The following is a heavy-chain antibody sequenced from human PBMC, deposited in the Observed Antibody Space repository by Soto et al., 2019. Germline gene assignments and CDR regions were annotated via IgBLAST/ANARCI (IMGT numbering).Heavy chain of an antibody. V-gene: IGHV4-59*01. CDR1: GGSISSYY. D-gene: IGHD4-17*01. CDR3: ARRYGASFDY. J-gene: IGHJ4*02. Sequence: QVQLQESGPGLVKPSETLSLTCTVSGGSISSYYWSWIRQPPGKGLEWIGYIYYSGSTNYNPSLXGXAXIXXDTSKNQFSLKLSSVTAADTAVYYCARRYGASFDYWGQGTLVTVSS. CDR2: IYYSGST.